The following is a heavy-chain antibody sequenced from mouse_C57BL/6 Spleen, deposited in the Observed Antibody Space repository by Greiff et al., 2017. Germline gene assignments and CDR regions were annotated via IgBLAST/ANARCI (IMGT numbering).Heavy chain of an antibody. CDR1: GFTFTDYY. Sequence: EVNVVESGGGLVQPGASLRLSCAASGFTFTDYYMSWVRQPPGKAPEWLALIRNKANGYTTEYTASVKGRFTISRDNSQNILYLQMNTLRAEDSATYYCVKSYYYGSSYRYYAMDYWGQGTSVTVSS. CDR2: IRNKANGYTT. D-gene: IGHD1-1*01. J-gene: IGHJ4*01. CDR3: VKSYYYGSSYRYYAMDY. V-gene: IGHV7-4*01.